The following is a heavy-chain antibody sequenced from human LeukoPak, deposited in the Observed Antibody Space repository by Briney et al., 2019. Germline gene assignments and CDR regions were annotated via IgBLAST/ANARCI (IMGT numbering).Heavy chain of an antibody. CDR2: ISAYNGNT. CDR3: ARDSSYGSGSYYYGMDV. J-gene: IGHJ6*02. D-gene: IGHD3-10*01. V-gene: IGHV1-18*01. Sequence: GASVKVSCKASGYTFTSYGISWVRQAPGQGPEWMGWISAYNGNTNYAQKLQGRVTMTTDTSTSTAYMELRSLRSDDTAVYYCARDSSYGSGSYYYGMDVWGQGTTVTVSS. CDR1: GYTFTSYG.